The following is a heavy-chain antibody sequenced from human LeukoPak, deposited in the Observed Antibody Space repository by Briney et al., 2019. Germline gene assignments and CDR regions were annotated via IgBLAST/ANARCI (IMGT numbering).Heavy chain of an antibody. CDR1: GFTFRSYA. D-gene: IGHD3-10*01. J-gene: IGHJ4*02. V-gene: IGHV3-23*01. CDR3: AKDGVAPGSSGDFFDS. CDR2: FTRGGETT. Sequence: GSLRPSCPASGFTFRSYAMSWVRQAPGKGLEWGPTFTRGGETTYHAESVKGRFTMSRDNSRNTLYLQMNTLRVEDTALYYCAKDGVAPGSSGDFFDSWGQGTLVTVSS.